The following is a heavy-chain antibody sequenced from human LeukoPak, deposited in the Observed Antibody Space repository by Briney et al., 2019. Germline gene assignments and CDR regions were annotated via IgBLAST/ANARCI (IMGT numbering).Heavy chain of an antibody. V-gene: IGHV1-18*01. CDR2: ISAYNGNT. D-gene: IGHD2-15*01. CDR1: GYTFTSYG. Sequence: GASVKVSCKASGYTFTSYGISWVRQAPGQGLEWMGWISAYNGNTNYAQKLQGRVTMTTDTSTSTAYMELRSLRSDDTAVYYCARDGSDIVVVVAAPFYCYYGMDLWGQGTTVTVSS. CDR3: ARDGSDIVVVVAAPFYCYYGMDL. J-gene: IGHJ6*02.